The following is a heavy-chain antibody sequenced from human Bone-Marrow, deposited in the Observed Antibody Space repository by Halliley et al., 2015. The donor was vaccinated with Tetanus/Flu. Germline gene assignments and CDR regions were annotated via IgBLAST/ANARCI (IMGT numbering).Heavy chain of an antibody. CDR3: AKEGPKSNQPLRIYFDS. D-gene: IGHD2-2*01. CDR2: ISYDGGNT. J-gene: IGHJ4*01. V-gene: IGHV3-30*18. Sequence: ISYDGGNTFFADSVKGRFSISKDNSKNTVSLQMSSLRPEDTALYYCAKEGPKSNQPLRIYFDSWGQGTLVTVSS.